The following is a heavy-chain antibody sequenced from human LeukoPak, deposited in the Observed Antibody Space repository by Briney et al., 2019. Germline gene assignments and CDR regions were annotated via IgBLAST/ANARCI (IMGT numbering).Heavy chain of an antibody. CDR1: GYTFTSYG. CDR2: ISAYNGNT. Sequence: ASVKVSCKASGYTFTSYGISWVRQAPGQGLEWMGWISAYNGNTNYAQKLQGRVTMTTDTSTSTAYMELRSLRSDDTAVYYCARDLVSYDFWSGYPSGVQYYYYYYMDVWGKGTTVTVSS. D-gene: IGHD3-3*01. V-gene: IGHV1-18*01. J-gene: IGHJ6*03. CDR3: ARDLVSYDFWSGYPSGVQYYYYYYMDV.